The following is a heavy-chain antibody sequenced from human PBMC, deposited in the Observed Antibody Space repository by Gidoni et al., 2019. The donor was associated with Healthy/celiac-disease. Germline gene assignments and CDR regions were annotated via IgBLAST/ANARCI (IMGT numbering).Heavy chain of an antibody. Sequence: EVQLLESGGGLVQPGGSLRLYCAASGFTFSRYAMSWVRQAPGKGLEWVSAISGSGGSTYYADSVKGRFTISRDNSKNTLYLQMNSLRAEDTAVYYCAKDHHDIVVVPAAIGEFDYWGQGTLVTVSS. CDR3: AKDHHDIVVVPAAIGEFDY. J-gene: IGHJ4*02. CDR2: ISGSGGST. CDR1: GFTFSRYA. V-gene: IGHV3-23*01. D-gene: IGHD2-2*02.